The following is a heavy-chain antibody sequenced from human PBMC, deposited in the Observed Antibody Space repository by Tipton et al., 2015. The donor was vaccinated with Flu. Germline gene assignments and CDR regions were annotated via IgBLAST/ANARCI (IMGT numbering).Heavy chain of an antibody. Sequence: TLSLTCTVSGGSISSYYWSWIRQPPGKGLEWIGYIYYSGSTNYNPSLKSRVTISVDTSKNQFSLKLCSVTAADTAVYYCARRDSGYDPEGYWGQGTLVTVSS. V-gene: IGHV4-59*07. J-gene: IGHJ4*02. D-gene: IGHD5-12*01. CDR2: IYYSGST. CDR1: GGSISSYY. CDR3: ARRDSGYDPEGY.